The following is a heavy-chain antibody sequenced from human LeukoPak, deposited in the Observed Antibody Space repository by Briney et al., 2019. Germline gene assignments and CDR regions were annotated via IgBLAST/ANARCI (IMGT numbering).Heavy chain of an antibody. D-gene: IGHD3-3*01. CDR2: LYYSGST. J-gene: IGHJ4*02. V-gene: IGHV4-59*01. Sequence: PSETLSLTCTVSGGSISSFYWSWIRQPPGKGLELIGYLYYSGSTNYNPSLKGRVTISVDTSKNQFSLKLSSVTAADTAVYFCARGLTDYWSGEGSRYFDYWGQGTLVTVSS. CDR3: ARGLTDYWSGEGSRYFDY. CDR1: GGSISSFY.